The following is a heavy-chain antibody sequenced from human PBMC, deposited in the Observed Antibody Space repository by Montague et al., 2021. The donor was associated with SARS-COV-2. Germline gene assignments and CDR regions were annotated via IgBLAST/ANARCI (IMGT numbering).Heavy chain of an antibody. CDR2: IYYSGNT. Sequence: SETLSLTCTASCGSIGNSNYYWGWIRQSPGKGLEWIGSIYYSGNTYYNPSLKSRVTIFVDTPKNQFSLNLSSVTAADTAVYYCSRHWEQQMGYVMDVWGQGTTVSVSS. D-gene: IGHD1/OR15-1a*01. J-gene: IGHJ6*02. V-gene: IGHV4-39*01. CDR3: SRHWEQQMGYVMDV. CDR1: CGSIGNSNYY.